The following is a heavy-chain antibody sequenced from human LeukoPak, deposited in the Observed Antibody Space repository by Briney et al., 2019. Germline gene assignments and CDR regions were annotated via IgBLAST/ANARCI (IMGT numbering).Heavy chain of an antibody. CDR2: INPNSGGT. V-gene: IGHV1-2*02. CDR1: GYTLTDYY. Sequence: ASVKVSCKASGYTLTDYYIHWVRQAPGQGLEWMGWINPNSGGTKYAQKFQGRVTMTRDTSISTAYMELSRLRSDDTAVYYCARDMLPVTTRTTPGYWGQGTLVTVSS. J-gene: IGHJ4*02. D-gene: IGHD4-17*01. CDR3: ARDMLPVTTRTTPGY.